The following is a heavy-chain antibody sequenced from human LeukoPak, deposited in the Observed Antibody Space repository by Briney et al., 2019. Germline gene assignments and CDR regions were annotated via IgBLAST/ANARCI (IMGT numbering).Heavy chain of an antibody. Sequence: SETLSLTCTVSGGSISSGYYWGWIRPPPGKGLEWIGGIFHSGSTYYNPSLKSRVTISLDTSKNQFSLKLSSVTAADTAVYYCASGKSGYDFLRFVSSWYLEYYFDYWGQGTLVTVSS. CDR1: GGSISSGYY. V-gene: IGHV4-38-2*02. CDR3: ASGKSGYDFLRFVSSWYLEYYFDY. CDR2: IFHSGST. J-gene: IGHJ4*02. D-gene: IGHD5-12*01.